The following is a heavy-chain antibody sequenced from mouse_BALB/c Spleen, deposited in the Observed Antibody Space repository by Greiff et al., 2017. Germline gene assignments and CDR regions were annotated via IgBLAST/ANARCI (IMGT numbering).Heavy chain of an antibody. CDR1: GFTFNTYA. V-gene: IGHV10-1*02. CDR3: VRHAYGSVNWYFDV. CDR2: IRSKSNNYAS. J-gene: IGHJ1*01. Sequence: EVKVVESGGGLVQPKGSLKLSCAASGFTFNTYAMNWVRQAPGKGLEWVARIRSKSNNYASYYADSVKDRFTISRDDSQSMLYLQMNNLKTEDTAMYYCVRHAYGSVNWYFDVWGAGTTVTVSS. D-gene: IGHD1-1*01.